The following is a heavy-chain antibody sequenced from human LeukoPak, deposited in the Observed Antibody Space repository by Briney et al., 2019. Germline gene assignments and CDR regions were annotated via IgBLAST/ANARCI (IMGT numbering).Heavy chain of an antibody. V-gene: IGHV3-48*01. Sequence: GGSLRLSCAASGFTFSSYSMNWVRQAPGKGLEWVSYISSSSSTIYYADSVKGRFTISRDNAKNSLYLQMNSLRAEDTAVYYCARDQWELLPIPNAFDIWGQGTMVTVSS. CDR3: ARDQWELLPIPNAFDI. D-gene: IGHD1-26*01. CDR1: GFTFSSYS. CDR2: ISSSSSTI. J-gene: IGHJ3*02.